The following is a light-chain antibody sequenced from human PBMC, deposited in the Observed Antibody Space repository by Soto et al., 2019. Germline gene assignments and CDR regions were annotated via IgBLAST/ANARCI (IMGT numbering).Light chain of an antibody. V-gene: IGLV1-40*01. J-gene: IGLJ1*01. Sequence: QSVLTQPPSVSGAPGQRVTISCTGSSSNIGAGYDVHWYQQLPGTAPKLLIYGNSNRPSGVPDRFSGSKSGTSASLAITGLQAVDEADYYCQSYDSSLSAGYVFGTGTKVTVL. CDR3: QSYDSSLSAGYV. CDR1: SSNIGAGYD. CDR2: GNS.